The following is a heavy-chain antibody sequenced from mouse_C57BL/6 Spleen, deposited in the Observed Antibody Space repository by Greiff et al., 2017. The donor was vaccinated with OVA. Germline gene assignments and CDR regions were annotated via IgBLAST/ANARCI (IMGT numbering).Heavy chain of an antibody. Sequence: QVQLQQSGAELVKPGASVKLSCKASGYTFTSYWMYWVKQRPGKGLEWIGMIHPNSGSTNYNEKFKSKATLTVNKSTSTAYMQLSSLTSEDSAVYYCARSMDGYYWGQGTTLTVSS. CDR1: GYTFTSYW. CDR2: IHPNSGST. D-gene: IGHD2-3*01. CDR3: ARSMDGYY. V-gene: IGHV1-64*01. J-gene: IGHJ2*01.